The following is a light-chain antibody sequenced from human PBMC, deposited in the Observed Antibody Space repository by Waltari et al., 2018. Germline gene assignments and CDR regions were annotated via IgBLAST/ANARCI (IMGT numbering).Light chain of an antibody. CDR3: QQRSNWIT. CDR1: QSVSSY. Sequence: EIVLTQSPATLSLSPGERATLSCRASQSVSSYLAWYQQKPGQAPRLLIYDASNRATGIPARFSGSGSETDFTLTISSLEPEDFAVYYCQQRSNWITFGQGTRLEIK. J-gene: IGKJ5*01. V-gene: IGKV3-11*01. CDR2: DAS.